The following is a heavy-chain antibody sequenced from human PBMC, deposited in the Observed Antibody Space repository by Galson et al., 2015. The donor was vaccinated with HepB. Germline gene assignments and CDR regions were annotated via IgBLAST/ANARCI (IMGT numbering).Heavy chain of an antibody. D-gene: IGHD3-3*01. CDR2: ISAYNGNT. Sequence: SVKVSCKASGYTFTSYGISWVRQAPGQGLEWMGWISAYNGNTNYAQKLQGRVTMTTDTSTSTAYMELRSLRSDDTAVYYCARVPITTFGVVITGGDNWGQGTLVTVSS. CDR1: GYTFTSYG. V-gene: IGHV1-18*04. J-gene: IGHJ4*02. CDR3: ARVPITTFGVVITGGDN.